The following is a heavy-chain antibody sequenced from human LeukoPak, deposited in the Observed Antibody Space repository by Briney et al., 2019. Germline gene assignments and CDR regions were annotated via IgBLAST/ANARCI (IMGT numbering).Heavy chain of an antibody. CDR3: ARDQYSGSLDY. D-gene: IGHD1-26*01. J-gene: IGHJ4*02. V-gene: IGHV4-4*07. CDR1: GGSISSYY. Sequence: PSETLSLTCTVSGGSISSYYWTWIRQPVGKGLEWIGRFYSTGSTNYNPSLKSRVTMSVDTSKNQFSLKLSSVTAADTAVYYCARDQYSGSLDYWGQGTLVTVSS. CDR2: FYSTGST.